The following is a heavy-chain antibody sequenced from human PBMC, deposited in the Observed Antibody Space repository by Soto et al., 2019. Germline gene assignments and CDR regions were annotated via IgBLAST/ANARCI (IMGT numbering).Heavy chain of an antibody. CDR3: ARDYGFGELFDP. D-gene: IGHD3-10*01. V-gene: IGHV1-18*01. Sequence: QVQLVQSGAEVKKPGASVKVSCKASGYTFTSYGISWVRQAPGQGLEWMGWISAYNGNTNYAQKLQGRVTMTTDTSTSTADMELRSLRAGETAVYYCARDYGFGELFDPWGQGTRVTVSS. CDR1: GYTFTSYG. CDR2: ISAYNGNT. J-gene: IGHJ5*02.